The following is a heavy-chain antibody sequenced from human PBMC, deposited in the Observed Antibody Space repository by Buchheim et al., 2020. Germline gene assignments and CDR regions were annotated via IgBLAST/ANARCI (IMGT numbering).Heavy chain of an antibody. Sequence: EVQLVESGGGLVKPGGSLRLSCAASGFTFSSYSMNWVRQAPGKGLEWVSSISSSSSYIYYADSVKGRFTISRDNAKNSLYLQMNSLRAEDTAVYYCARAGGDGTEGWWVMYYFDYWGQGTL. CDR2: ISSSSSYI. V-gene: IGHV3-21*01. D-gene: IGHD1-7*01. CDR1: GFTFSSYS. J-gene: IGHJ4*02. CDR3: ARAGGDGTEGWWVMYYFDY.